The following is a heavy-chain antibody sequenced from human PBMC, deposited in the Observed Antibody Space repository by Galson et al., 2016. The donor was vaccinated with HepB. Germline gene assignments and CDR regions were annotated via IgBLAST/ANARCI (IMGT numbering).Heavy chain of an antibody. CDR3: VKDIRAEGISWYYFDY. V-gene: IGHV3-9*01. J-gene: IGHJ4*02. CDR1: GFIFDDYA. Sequence: SLRLSCAASGFIFDDYAMHWVRQAPGKGLEWVSGISWNSGIVGYADSVKGRFTISRDNPKSSLYLQMNSLTAEDTAFYYCVKDIRAEGISWYYFDYWGRGTLVTVSS. CDR2: ISWNSGIV. D-gene: IGHD6-13*01.